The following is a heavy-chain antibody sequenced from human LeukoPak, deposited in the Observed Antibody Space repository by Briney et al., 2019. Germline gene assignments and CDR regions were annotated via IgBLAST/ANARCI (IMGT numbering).Heavy chain of an antibody. J-gene: IGHJ6*02. CDR2: ISSSSSYI. D-gene: IGHD2-15*01. CDR3: AREQAGYCSGGSCQPHYGMDV. CDR1: GFTFSSYS. Sequence: GGSLRLSCAASGFTFSSYSMNWVRQAPGKGLDWVSSISSSSSYIYYADSVKGRFTISRDNAKNSLYLQMNSLRAEDTAVYYCAREQAGYCSGGSCQPHYGMDVWGQGTTVTVSS. V-gene: IGHV3-21*01.